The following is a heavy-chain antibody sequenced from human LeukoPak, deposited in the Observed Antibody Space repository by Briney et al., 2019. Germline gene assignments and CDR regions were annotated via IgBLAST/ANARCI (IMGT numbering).Heavy chain of an antibody. Sequence: GGSLRLSCAASGFTFSSYSMNWVRQAPGKGLEWVSSISSSSSYIYYADSVKGRFTISRANAKNSLYLQMNSLRAEDTAVYYCACSLFGELPSLGYWGQGTLVTVSS. CDR2: ISSSSSYI. CDR1: GFTFSSYS. V-gene: IGHV3-21*01. CDR3: ACSLFGELPSLGY. J-gene: IGHJ4*02. D-gene: IGHD3-10*02.